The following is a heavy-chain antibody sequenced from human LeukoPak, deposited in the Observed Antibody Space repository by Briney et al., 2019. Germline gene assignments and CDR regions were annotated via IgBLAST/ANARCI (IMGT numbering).Heavy chain of an antibody. V-gene: IGHV3-11*01. Sequence: KPGGSLRLSCAASGFTFSDYYMSWIRQAPGKGLEWVSYISSSGSTIYYADSVKGRFTISRDNAKNSLYLQMNSLRAEDTAVYYCARDARRGDYYYYYYGMDVWGQGTTVTVSS. CDR2: ISSSGSTI. D-gene: IGHD3-10*01. CDR1: GFTFSDYY. J-gene: IGHJ6*02. CDR3: ARDARRGDYYYYYYGMDV.